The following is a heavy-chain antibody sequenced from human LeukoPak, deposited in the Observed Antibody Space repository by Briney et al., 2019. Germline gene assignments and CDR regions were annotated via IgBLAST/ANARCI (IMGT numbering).Heavy chain of an antibody. CDR2: IYYSGRT. V-gene: IGHV4-39*01. D-gene: IGHD2-2*02. Sequence: PSETLSLTCTVSGGSVSTSHYYWGWIRQPPGKGLEWIGYIYYSGRTYYNPSLKSRVTTSVDTSKNEFSLKLSSVTAADTAVYYCARSWAPGYCSSTTCYNFDYWGQGTLVTVSS. J-gene: IGHJ4*02. CDR3: ARSWAPGYCSSTTCYNFDY. CDR1: GGSVSTSHYY.